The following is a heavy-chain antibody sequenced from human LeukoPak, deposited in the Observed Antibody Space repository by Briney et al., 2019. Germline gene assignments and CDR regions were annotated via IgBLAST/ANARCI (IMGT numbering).Heavy chain of an antibody. V-gene: IGHV1-2*02. CDR2: INPNSGGT. J-gene: IGHJ5*02. CDR3: ARKEAHSSGWYEENWFNP. D-gene: IGHD6-19*01. Sequence: ASVKVSCKASGYTFTGYYMHWVRQAPGQGLEWIGWINPNSGGTNYAQKFQGRVTMTRDTSISTAYMELSRLRSDDTAVYYCARKEAHSSGWYEENWFNPWGQGTVVTVSS. CDR1: GYTFTGYY.